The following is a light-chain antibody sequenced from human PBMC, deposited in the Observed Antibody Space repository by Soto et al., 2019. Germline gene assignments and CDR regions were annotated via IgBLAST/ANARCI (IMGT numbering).Light chain of an antibody. CDR1: NSNIGTNT. V-gene: IGLV1-44*01. Sequence: QSALTQPPSASATPGQRVTISCSGSNSNIGTNTVNWYQQLPGTAPRLLIYTNNQRPSGVPQRFSGSKTGTSASLTVSGLQAEDEADYYCSSYAGRNNFVFGTGTKVTVL. CDR3: SSYAGRNNFV. J-gene: IGLJ1*01. CDR2: TNN.